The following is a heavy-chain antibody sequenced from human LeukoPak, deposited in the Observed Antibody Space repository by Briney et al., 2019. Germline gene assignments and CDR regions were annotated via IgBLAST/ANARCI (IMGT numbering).Heavy chain of an antibody. CDR3: ARSQSGYPGDAFDI. CDR1: GGSFSGYY. CDR2: INHSGST. V-gene: IGHV4-34*01. D-gene: IGHD3-22*01. Sequence: PSETLSLTCAVYGGSFSGYYWSWTRQPPGKGLEWIGEINHSGSTNYNPSLKSRVTISVDTSKNQFSLKLSSVTAADTAVYYCARSQSGYPGDAFDIWGQGTMVTVSS. J-gene: IGHJ3*02.